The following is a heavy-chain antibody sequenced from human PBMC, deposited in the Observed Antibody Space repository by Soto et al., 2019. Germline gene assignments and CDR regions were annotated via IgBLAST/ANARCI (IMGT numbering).Heavy chain of an antibody. CDR2: TKNKANSYIT. V-gene: IGHV3-72*01. Sequence: EVQLVESGGGLVQPGGSLRLSCAASGFTFSDHYMDWVRQAPGKGLEWVGRTKNKANSYITEYAASVQGRFTISRDDLMNSLYLQMNSLKTEDTAVYYCARVVTTYTFGMDVWGQGTTVTVSS. CDR1: GFTFSDHY. CDR3: ARVVTTYTFGMDV. J-gene: IGHJ6*02. D-gene: IGHD5-12*01.